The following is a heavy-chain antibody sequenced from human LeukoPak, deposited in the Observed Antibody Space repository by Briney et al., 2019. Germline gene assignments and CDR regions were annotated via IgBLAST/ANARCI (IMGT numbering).Heavy chain of an antibody. Sequence: PGGSLSLACAASGFTFSIYPMHWVRQAPGKGLEYVSTIFTNGDTTSYAASVKGRFTTSRDDSKNTLYLQMSSLRPEDTAVYYCVKSPSDGLDVWGQGATVTVSS. CDR1: GFTFSIYP. CDR3: VKSPSDGLDV. V-gene: IGHV3-64D*09. CDR2: IFTNGDTT. J-gene: IGHJ6*02.